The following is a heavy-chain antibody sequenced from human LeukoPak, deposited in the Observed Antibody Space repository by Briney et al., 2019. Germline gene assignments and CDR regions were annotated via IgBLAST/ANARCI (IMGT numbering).Heavy chain of an antibody. CDR1: GFTFSSFP. D-gene: IGHD1-14*01. J-gene: IGHJ6*02. CDR2: ISGSGFST. Sequence: GGSLRLSCAASGFTFSSFPMSWVRQAPGKGLEWVSAISGSGFSTYYADSVKGRFTISRDNSKNTLYLQMNSLRAEDTAVYYCAKTPPLKVYLAGVWGQGTTVTVSS. V-gene: IGHV3-23*01. CDR3: AKTPPLKVYLAGV.